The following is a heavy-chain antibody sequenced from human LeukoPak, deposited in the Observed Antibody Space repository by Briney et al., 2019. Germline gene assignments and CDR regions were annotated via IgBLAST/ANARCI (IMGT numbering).Heavy chain of an antibody. D-gene: IGHD3-9*01. Sequence: SETLSLTCTVSGDSISSYYWSWIRQHPGKGLESIGYIYYSGSTYYNPSLKSRVTISVDTSKNQFSLKLSSVTAADTAVYYCAGGSNYDILTGYYGGAFDIWGQGTMVTVSS. V-gene: IGHV4-59*06. CDR2: IYYSGST. CDR1: GDSISSYY. CDR3: AGGSNYDILTGYYGGAFDI. J-gene: IGHJ3*02.